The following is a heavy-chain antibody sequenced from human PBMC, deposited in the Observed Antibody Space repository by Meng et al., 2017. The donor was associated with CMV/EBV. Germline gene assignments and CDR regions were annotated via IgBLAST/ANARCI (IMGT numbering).Heavy chain of an antibody. CDR2: IYYSGST. CDR3: ARVGRTSCYDY. CDR1: GGSISSGDYY. D-gene: IGHD2-2*01. Sequence: QAQVQESGPGLVKLSQTLSLTCTVSGGSISSGDYYWSWIRQPPGKGLEWIGYIYYSGSTYYNPSLKSRVTISVDTSKNQFSLKLSSVTAADTAVYYCARVGRTSCYDYWGQGTLVTVSS. J-gene: IGHJ4*02. V-gene: IGHV4-30-4*08.